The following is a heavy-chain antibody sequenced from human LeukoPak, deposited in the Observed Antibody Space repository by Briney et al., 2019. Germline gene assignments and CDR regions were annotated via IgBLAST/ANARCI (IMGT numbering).Heavy chain of an antibody. Sequence: GESLKISCKGSGYSFTSYWIGWVRQMPGKGLEWMGIIYPGDSDTRYSPSFQGQVTISADKSISTAYLQWSSLKASDTAMYYCARRSYSSGWYGKYYFDYWGQGTLVTVSS. CDR1: GYSFTSYW. J-gene: IGHJ4*02. CDR3: ARRSYSSGWYGKYYFDY. CDR2: IYPGDSDT. D-gene: IGHD6-19*01. V-gene: IGHV5-51*01.